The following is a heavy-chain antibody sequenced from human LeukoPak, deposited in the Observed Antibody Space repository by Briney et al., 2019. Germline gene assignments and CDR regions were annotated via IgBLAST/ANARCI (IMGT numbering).Heavy chain of an antibody. D-gene: IGHD6-25*01. V-gene: IGHV3-74*01. CDR2: INSDGSST. Sequence: PGGSLRLSCAASGFTFNTYGMSWVRQAPGKGLEWVSGINSDGSSTTYADSVKGRFTISRDNAKNTLYLQMNSLRAEDTAVYYCARGPPWYFDLWGRGTLVTVSS. CDR3: ARGPPWYFDL. J-gene: IGHJ2*01. CDR1: GFTFNTYG.